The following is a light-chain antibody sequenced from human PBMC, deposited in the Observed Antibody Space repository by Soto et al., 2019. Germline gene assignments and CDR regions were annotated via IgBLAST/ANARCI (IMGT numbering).Light chain of an antibody. CDR1: QSVDSP. J-gene: IGKJ5*01. V-gene: IGKV3-11*01. CDR3: QHRRNWPPGIT. Sequence: VLTQSPAPPSSPQGARATLPCRASQSVDSPLARYQQTPGQAPILLIYEASNRAAGSPARFIGSGSGTYSTLTNSSLEPEDFAVYYCQHRRNWPPGITFGQGTRLESK. CDR2: EAS.